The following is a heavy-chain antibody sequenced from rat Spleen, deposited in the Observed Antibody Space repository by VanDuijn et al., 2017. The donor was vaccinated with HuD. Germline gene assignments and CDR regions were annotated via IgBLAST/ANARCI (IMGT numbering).Heavy chain of an antibody. V-gene: IGHV5-31*01. Sequence: EVQLVESGGGLVQPGRSLKLSCVASGFTFNNYWMTWIRQAPGKGLEWIASISDTGSNSYYPDSVKGRFTISRDNAKSTLYLQMDSLRSEDTASYYCARGGNNYGWFAYWGQGTLVTVSS. CDR2: ISDTGSNS. D-gene: IGHD1-10*01. J-gene: IGHJ3*01. CDR3: ARGGNNYGWFAY. CDR1: GFTFNNYW.